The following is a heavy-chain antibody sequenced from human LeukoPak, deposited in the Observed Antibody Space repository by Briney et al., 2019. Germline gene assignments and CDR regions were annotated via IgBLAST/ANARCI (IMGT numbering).Heavy chain of an antibody. CDR2: IYPGDSDT. CDR1: GYSFTSYW. J-gene: IGHJ5*02. Sequence: GESLKISCKGSGYSFTSYWIGWVRQMPGKGLEWMGIIYPGDSDTRYSPSFQGQVTISADKSISTAYLQWSSLKASDTAMYYCARRDCSSTSCYTEDSWFDPWGQGTQVTVSS. V-gene: IGHV5-51*01. D-gene: IGHD2-2*02. CDR3: ARRDCSSTSCYTEDSWFDP.